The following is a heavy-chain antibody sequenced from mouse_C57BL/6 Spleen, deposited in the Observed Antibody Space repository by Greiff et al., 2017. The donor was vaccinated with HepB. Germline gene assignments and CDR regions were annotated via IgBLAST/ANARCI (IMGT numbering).Heavy chain of an antibody. CDR3: ARPRYDYDEYYFDY. Sequence: QVQLQQPGAELVKPGASVKLSCKASGYTFTSYWMHWVKQRPGQGLEWIGMIHPNSGSTNYNEKFKSKATLTVDKSSSTAYMQLSSLTSEDSAVYYCARPRYDYDEYYFDYWGQGTTLTVSS. CDR1: GYTFTSYW. V-gene: IGHV1-64*01. D-gene: IGHD2-4*01. J-gene: IGHJ2*01. CDR2: IHPNSGST.